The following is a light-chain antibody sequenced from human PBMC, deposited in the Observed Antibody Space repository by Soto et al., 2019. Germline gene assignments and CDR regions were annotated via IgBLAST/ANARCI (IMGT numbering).Light chain of an antibody. CDR2: GAS. CDR3: QQYNNWPPYT. Sequence: EILLTQYPGTLSLSPGERATLSWGASQSVGSGLSWYQQKPDQAPRLLIYGASTRATGIPARFSGSGSGTEFTLTISSLKSEDYAVYYCQQYNNWPPYTFGQGTKVDIK. V-gene: IGKV3-15*01. CDR1: QSVGSG. J-gene: IGKJ2*01.